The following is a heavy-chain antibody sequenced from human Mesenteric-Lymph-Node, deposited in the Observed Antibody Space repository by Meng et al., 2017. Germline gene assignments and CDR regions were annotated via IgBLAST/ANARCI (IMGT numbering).Heavy chain of an antibody. CDR3: ARGPKVLVAAGNWFDP. CDR2: IYSSGST. J-gene: IGHJ5*02. Sequence: QVQLQESGPGLVKPSGTLSLTCTCAGGSISSYFWSWIRQPAGKGLEWIGRIYSSGSTNYNPSLKSRVTMSLDTSKNQFSLKLNSVTAADTAVYYCARGPKVLVAAGNWFDPWGQGTLVTVSS. CDR1: GGSISSYF. V-gene: IGHV4-4*07. D-gene: IGHD2-8*01.